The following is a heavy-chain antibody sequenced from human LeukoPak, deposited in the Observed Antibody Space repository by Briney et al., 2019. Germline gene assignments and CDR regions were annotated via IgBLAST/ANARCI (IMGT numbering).Heavy chain of an antibody. V-gene: IGHV3-7*01. J-gene: IGHJ4*02. CDR1: EFTFSSYW. CDR2: VNQDGSEK. D-gene: IGHD1-26*01. Sequence: GGSLRLSCAASEFTFSSYWMSWVRQAPGKGLEWVANVNQDGSEKYYVDSVKGRFTISRANAKNSLYLQMNSLRAEDTALCYCARDTGFSGTKYPDYWGQGTLVTVSS. CDR3: ARDTGFSGTKYPDY.